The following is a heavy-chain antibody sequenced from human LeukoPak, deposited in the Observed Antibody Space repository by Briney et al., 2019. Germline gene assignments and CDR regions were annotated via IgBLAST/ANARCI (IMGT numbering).Heavy chain of an antibody. CDR1: GYTFTSYY. Sequence: GASVKASCKASGYTFTSYYMHWVRQAPGQGLEWMGIINPSGGTTSYAQKFQGRVTMTRDTSTSTVYMELSSLRSEDTAVYYCARDPSVSGYSFGYFDYWGQGTLVTVSS. D-gene: IGHD5-18*01. CDR3: ARDPSVSGYSFGYFDY. V-gene: IGHV1-46*01. CDR2: INPSGGTT. J-gene: IGHJ4*02.